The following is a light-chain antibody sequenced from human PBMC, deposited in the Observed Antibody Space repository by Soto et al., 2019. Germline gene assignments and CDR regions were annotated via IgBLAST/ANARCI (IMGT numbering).Light chain of an antibody. Sequence: ETGVSQSAATLSVSTGERVTLSCRASEGVGSSLAWYQQKPGQAPRVIIYGASTTAPGIPARFSGSGSGTQFTLTISALQPEDSAVYHCQQYNDWPRTFAQRTKVDIK. CDR3: QQYNDWPRT. CDR2: GAS. J-gene: IGKJ1*01. V-gene: IGKV3-15*01. CDR1: EGVGSS.